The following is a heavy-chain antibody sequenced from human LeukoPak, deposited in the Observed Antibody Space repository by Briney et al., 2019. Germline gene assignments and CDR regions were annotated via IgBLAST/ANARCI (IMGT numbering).Heavy chain of an antibody. D-gene: IGHD1-26*01. V-gene: IGHV4-59*12. CDR1: GGSISTDY. J-gene: IGHJ4*02. Sequence: SETLSLTCTVSGGSISTDYCSWIRQPPGKGLEYIGYISYSGNTNYNPSLKSRVTMSVDTSKNQFSLKLTSMTAADTAVYYCARENSGNYRGFDYWGQGILVTVSS. CDR2: ISYSGNT. CDR3: ARENSGNYRGFDY.